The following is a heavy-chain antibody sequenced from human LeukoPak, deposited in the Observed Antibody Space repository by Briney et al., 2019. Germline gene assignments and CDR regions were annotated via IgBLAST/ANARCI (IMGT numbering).Heavy chain of an antibody. D-gene: IGHD2-15*01. Sequence: GGSLRLSCAASGFTFSSYGMHWVRQAPGKGLEWVAFIRYDGSDKYYPDSVKGRFTVSRDNSRNTLYLQMNSLRAEDTAVYYCTRLQDYWGQGTLVTVSS. J-gene: IGHJ4*02. CDR3: TRLQDY. CDR2: IRYDGSDK. V-gene: IGHV3-30*02. CDR1: GFTFSSYG.